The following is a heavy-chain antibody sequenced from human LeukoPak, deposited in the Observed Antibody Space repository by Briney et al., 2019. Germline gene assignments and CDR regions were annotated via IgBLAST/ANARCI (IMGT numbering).Heavy chain of an antibody. J-gene: IGHJ4*02. CDR1: GFTLSSYD. D-gene: IGHD6-13*01. CDR3: AKVSYAAAAGEHDY. Sequence: GGSLRLSCAASGFTLSSYDMHWVRQAPGKGLEWVTVISYDGSNKYYADSVKGRFTISRDNSKNTLYLQMNSLRAEDTAVYYCAKVSYAAAAGEHDYWGQGTLVTVSS. V-gene: IGHV3-30*18. CDR2: ISYDGSNK.